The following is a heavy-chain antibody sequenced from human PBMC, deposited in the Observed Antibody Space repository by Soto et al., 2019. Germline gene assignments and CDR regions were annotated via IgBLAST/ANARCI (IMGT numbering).Heavy chain of an antibody. CDR2: IWYDGSNK. V-gene: IGHV3-33*01. J-gene: IGHJ6*02. CDR3: ARDRSSLLHPTYGMDV. Sequence: HPGGSLRLSCAASGFTFSSYGMHWVRQAPGKGLEWVAVIWYDGSNKYYADSVKGRFTISRDNSKNTLYLQMNSLRAEDTAVYYCARDRSSLLHPTYGMDVWGQGTTVTVSS. CDR1: GFTFSSYG.